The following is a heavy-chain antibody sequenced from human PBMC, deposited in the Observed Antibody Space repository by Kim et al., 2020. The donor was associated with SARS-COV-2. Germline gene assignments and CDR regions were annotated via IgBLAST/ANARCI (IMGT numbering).Heavy chain of an antibody. CDR2: ISAYNGNT. D-gene: IGHD3-22*01. CDR3: ARDESYYDSSGYYYYESNLYYYYGMDV. Sequence: ASVKVSCKASGYTFTSYGISWVRQAPGQGLEWMGWISAYNGNTNYAQKLQGRVTMTTDTSTSTAYMELRSLRSDDTAVYYCARDESYYDSSGYYYYESNLYYYYGMDVWGQGTTVTVSS. J-gene: IGHJ6*02. CDR1: GYTFTSYG. V-gene: IGHV1-18*01.